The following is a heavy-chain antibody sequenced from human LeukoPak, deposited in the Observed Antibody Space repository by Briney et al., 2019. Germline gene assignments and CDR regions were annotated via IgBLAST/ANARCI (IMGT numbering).Heavy chain of an antibody. Sequence: SPGGSLRLSCAASGFTFSSYSMNWVRQAPGKGLEWVSSISSSSSYIYYADSVKGRFTISRDNAKNSLYLQMNSLRAEDTAVYYCAKDLTTVTTGDYWGQGTLVTVSS. CDR1: GFTFSSYS. D-gene: IGHD4-17*01. V-gene: IGHV3-21*04. J-gene: IGHJ4*02. CDR2: ISSSSSYI. CDR3: AKDLTTVTTGDY.